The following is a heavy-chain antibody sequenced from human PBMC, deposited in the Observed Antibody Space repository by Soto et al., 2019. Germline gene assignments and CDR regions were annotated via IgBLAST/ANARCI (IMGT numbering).Heavy chain of an antibody. V-gene: IGHV1-69*13. J-gene: IGHJ6*02. D-gene: IGHD2-2*01. CDR2: IIPIFHTA. Sequence: SVKVSCKASGDTFNNYSISWVLQAPGQGLEWMGGIIPIFHTANYAQKFQARVTMTADESASTAYMELSGLRSEDTAEYYCARVGYCNTTNCLFYYYHYGMDVWGQGTTVTVSS. CDR1: GDTFNNYS. CDR3: ARVGYCNTTNCLFYYYHYGMDV.